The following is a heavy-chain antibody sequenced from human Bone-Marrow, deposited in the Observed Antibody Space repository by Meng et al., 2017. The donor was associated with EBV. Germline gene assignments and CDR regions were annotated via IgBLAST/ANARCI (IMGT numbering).Heavy chain of an antibody. CDR2: ISGSGGST. D-gene: IGHD5-18*01. Sequence: EVQLLESGGGLVQPGGSLRLSCTASGFTFSDYAMNWVRQAPGKGLEWVSGISGSGGSTYYADSVKGRFTISRDNSKDTLFLQMSSLRAEDTAVYYCAKDRGRYTYGPDYWGQGTLVTVA. CDR3: AKDRGRYTYGPDY. V-gene: IGHV3-23*01. CDR1: GFTFSDYA. J-gene: IGHJ4*02.